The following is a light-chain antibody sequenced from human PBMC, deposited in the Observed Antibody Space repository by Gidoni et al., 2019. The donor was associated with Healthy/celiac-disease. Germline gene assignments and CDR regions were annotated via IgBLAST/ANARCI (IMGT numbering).Light chain of an antibody. CDR2: KAS. Sequence: DIQMTQSPSTLSASVGDRVTITCRASQSISSWLAWYQQKPGTAPKLLIYKASSLESGVPSRFSGSGSGTEFTLTIISLQPDDFATYYCQQYNSYSGTFGQGTKVEIK. J-gene: IGKJ1*01. CDR3: QQYNSYSGT. CDR1: QSISSW. V-gene: IGKV1-5*03.